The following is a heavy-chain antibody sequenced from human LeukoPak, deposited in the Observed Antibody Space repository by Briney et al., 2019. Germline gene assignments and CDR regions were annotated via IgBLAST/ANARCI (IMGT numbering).Heavy chain of an antibody. CDR2: VSPNNGGT. V-gene: IGHV1-2*02. Sequence: GASVKVSCKASGYTFTAYYIHWVRQAPGQRLEWMGWVSPNNGGTNYAQKFQGRVTMTRDTSISTLYMDLNSLRSDDTAVYYCARGRAGRGYSYVIYYYYYMDVWGKGTTVTVSS. CDR1: GYTFTAYY. D-gene: IGHD5-18*01. CDR3: ARGRAGRGYSYVIYYYYYMDV. J-gene: IGHJ6*03.